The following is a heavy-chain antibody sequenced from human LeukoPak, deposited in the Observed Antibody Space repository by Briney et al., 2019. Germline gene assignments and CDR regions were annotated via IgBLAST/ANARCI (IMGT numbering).Heavy chain of an antibody. CDR2: ISAYNGNT. CDR3: ARVRSDLTYYYDSSISAAFDI. Sequence: ASVKVSCKASGYTFTGYYMHWVRQAPGQGLEWMGWISAYNGNTNYAQKLQGRVTMTTDTSTSTAYMELRSLRSDDTAVYCCARVRSDLTYYYDSSISAAFDIWGQGTMVTVSS. D-gene: IGHD3-22*01. CDR1: GYTFTGYY. V-gene: IGHV1-18*04. J-gene: IGHJ3*02.